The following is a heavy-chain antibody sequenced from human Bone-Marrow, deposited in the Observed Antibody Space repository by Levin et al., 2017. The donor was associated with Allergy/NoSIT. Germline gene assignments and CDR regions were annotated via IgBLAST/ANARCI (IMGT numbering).Heavy chain of an antibody. CDR2: MSASDGTT. V-gene: IGHV3-23*01. CDR1: GFTFSSYA. J-gene: IGHJ6*03. D-gene: IGHD2-15*01. CDR3: AKTPAYCSGGTCYFHYYMDV. Sequence: AGGSLRLSCAASGFTFSSYAMNWVRQAPGKGLEWISGMSASDGTTNYADSVKGRFSLSRDNSKNTLYLQMNSLRAEDTAIYYCAKTPAYCSGGTCYFHYYMDVWGKGTTVTVSS.